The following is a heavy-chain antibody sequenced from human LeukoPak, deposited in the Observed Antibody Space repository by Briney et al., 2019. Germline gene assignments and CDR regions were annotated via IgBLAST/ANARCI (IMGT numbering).Heavy chain of an antibody. CDR2: ISSSSSYI. Sequence: GGSLRLSCAASGFTFSSYSMNWVRQAPGKGLEWVSSISSSSSYIYYADSVKGRFTISRDNAKNSLYLQMNSLRAEDTAVYYCARDQRWLQAFDYWGQGTLVTVSS. V-gene: IGHV3-21*01. CDR3: ARDQRWLQAFDY. D-gene: IGHD5-24*01. CDR1: GFTFSSYS. J-gene: IGHJ4*02.